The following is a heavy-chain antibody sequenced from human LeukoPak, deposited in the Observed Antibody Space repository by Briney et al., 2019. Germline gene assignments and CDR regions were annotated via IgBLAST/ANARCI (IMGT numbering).Heavy chain of an antibody. V-gene: IGHV1-2*02. CDR2: INPNSGDT. CDR1: GYTFTGYY. J-gene: IGHJ3*02. D-gene: IGHD3-22*01. Sequence: ASVKVSCKASGYTFTGYYMHWVRQAPGQRLEWMGWINPNSGDTNYAQKLQGRVTMTTDTSTSTAYMELRSLRSDDTAVYYCARAGFVSYYDSSGYHDAFDIWGQGTMVTVSS. CDR3: ARAGFVSYYDSSGYHDAFDI.